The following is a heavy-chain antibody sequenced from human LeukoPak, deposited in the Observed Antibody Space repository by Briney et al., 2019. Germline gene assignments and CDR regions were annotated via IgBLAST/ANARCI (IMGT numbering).Heavy chain of an antibody. CDR1: GYSFTSYW. CDR2: IYPGDSDT. Sequence: GESLKISCKGSGYSFTSYWIGWVRQMPGKGLEWMGIIYPGDSDTRYSPSFQGQVTISADKSISTAYLQWSTLKASDTAMYYCARLNRYCSGGNCYSFDYWGQGTLVTVSS. D-gene: IGHD2-15*01. J-gene: IGHJ4*02. V-gene: IGHV5-51*01. CDR3: ARLNRYCSGGNCYSFDY.